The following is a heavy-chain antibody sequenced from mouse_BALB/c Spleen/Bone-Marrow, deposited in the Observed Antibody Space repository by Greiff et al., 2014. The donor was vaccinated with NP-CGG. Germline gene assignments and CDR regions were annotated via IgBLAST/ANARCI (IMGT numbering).Heavy chain of an antibody. CDR3: ARSHFYGNFFDY. CDR1: GFTFSSFG. V-gene: IGHV5-17*02. CDR2: ISTGSTII. D-gene: IGHD2-1*01. J-gene: IGHJ2*01. Sequence: EVKLVESGGGSVQPGGSWKLSCAASGFTFSSFGMHWVRQAPEKGLEWVAFISTGSTIIYYADTVKGRFTISRDNPNNTLFLQMTSLRSEDTAMYYCARSHFYGNFFDYWGQGTTLTVSS.